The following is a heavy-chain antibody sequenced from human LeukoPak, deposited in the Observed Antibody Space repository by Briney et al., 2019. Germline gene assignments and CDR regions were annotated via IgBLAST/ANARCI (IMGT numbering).Heavy chain of an antibody. CDR1: EFTFSSFA. Sequence: QSGGSLRLSCAASEFTFSSFAMNWVRQAPGKGLDWVSGISGSGSSTYYAGSVKGRFTISRDNAKNRLYLQINSLRAEDTAVYYCAKDTKLTSGFIYYYYNSMDVWGQGTTVTVSS. CDR3: AKDTKLTSGFIYYYYNSMDV. CDR2: ISGSGSST. D-gene: IGHD3-22*01. V-gene: IGHV3-23*01. J-gene: IGHJ6*02.